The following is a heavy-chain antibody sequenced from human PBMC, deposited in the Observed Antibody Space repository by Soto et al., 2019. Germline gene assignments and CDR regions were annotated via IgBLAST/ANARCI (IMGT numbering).Heavy chain of an antibody. J-gene: IGHJ3*02. V-gene: IGHV4-59*08. CDR1: GGSIRSYY. Sequence: QVQLQESGPGLVKPSETLSLTCTVSGGSIRSYYWSWIRQPPGKGLQWIGYIYYSGSANYNPSLKRRVTISVDTSKNQFSLMLSSVTAADTAVYSCARRYGGAFDIWGQGTMVTVSS. CDR2: IYYSGSA. D-gene: IGHD3-10*01. CDR3: ARRYGGAFDI.